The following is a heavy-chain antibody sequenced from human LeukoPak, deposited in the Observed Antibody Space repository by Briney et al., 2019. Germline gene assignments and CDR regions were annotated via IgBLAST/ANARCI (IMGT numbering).Heavy chain of an antibody. J-gene: IGHJ4*02. V-gene: IGHV3-7*01. CDR3: ARGVRGPYDFWSGYRFHFDY. CDR2: IKQDGSEK. Sequence: GASVKVSCKASGYSFTSYGISWVRQAPGKGLEWVANIKQDGSEKYYVDSVKGRFTISRDNAKNSLYLQMNSLRAEDTAVYYCARGVRGPYDFWSGYRFHFDYWGQGTLVTVSS. D-gene: IGHD3-3*01. CDR1: GYSFTSYG.